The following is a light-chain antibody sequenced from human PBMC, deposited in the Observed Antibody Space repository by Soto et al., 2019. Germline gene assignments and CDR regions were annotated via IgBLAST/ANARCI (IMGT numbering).Light chain of an antibody. V-gene: IGKV3-20*01. CDR1: QSVSSSY. J-gene: IGKJ2*01. Sequence: EIVLTQSPGTLSLSPGERATLSCRASQSVSSSYLAWYQQKPGQAPRLLIYGASSRATGIPDRFSGSGSGTDFTLTINRLEPEDLAVYYCQQYGSSPPYTFGQWTKLEIK. CDR2: GAS. CDR3: QQYGSSPPYT.